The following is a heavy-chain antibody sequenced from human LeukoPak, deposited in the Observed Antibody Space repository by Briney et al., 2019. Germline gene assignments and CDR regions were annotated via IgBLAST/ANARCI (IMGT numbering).Heavy chain of an antibody. D-gene: IGHD6-6*01. CDR3: ARARIAARSHAFDI. V-gene: IGHV4-59*12. Sequence: PSETLSLTCTVSGGSISSYYWSWIRQPPGKGLEWIGYIYYSGSTNYNPSLKSRVTISVDTSKNQFSLKLSSVTAADTAVYYCARARIAARSHAFDIWGQGTMVTVSS. J-gene: IGHJ3*02. CDR1: GGSISSYY. CDR2: IYYSGST.